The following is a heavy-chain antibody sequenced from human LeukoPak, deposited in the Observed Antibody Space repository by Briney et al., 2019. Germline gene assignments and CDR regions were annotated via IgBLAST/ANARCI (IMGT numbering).Heavy chain of an antibody. CDR3: AKGGGGTNYYYMDV. V-gene: IGHV3-20*04. Sequence: PGGSLRLSCAASGFTFDDYGMSWVRQAPGKGLEWVSAINWNADSTGYADSVKGRFTISRDNAKNSLYLQMNSLRAEDMALYYCAKGGGGTNYYYMDVWGKGTTVTVSS. J-gene: IGHJ6*03. CDR1: GFTFDDYG. CDR2: INWNADST. D-gene: IGHD1-1*01.